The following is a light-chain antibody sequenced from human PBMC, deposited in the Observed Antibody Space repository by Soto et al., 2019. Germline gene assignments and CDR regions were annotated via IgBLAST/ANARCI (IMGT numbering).Light chain of an antibody. CDR3: QQRSNWPPRVT. Sequence: EIVLTQSPGTLSLSPGDRATLSCRASQNLGSGYLAWYQQKPGQAPRLLIYDASNRATGIPARFSGSGSGTDFTLTISSLEPEDFAVYYCQQRSNWPPRVTFGQGTRLEIK. CDR1: QNLGSGY. V-gene: IGKV3-11*01. J-gene: IGKJ5*01. CDR2: DAS.